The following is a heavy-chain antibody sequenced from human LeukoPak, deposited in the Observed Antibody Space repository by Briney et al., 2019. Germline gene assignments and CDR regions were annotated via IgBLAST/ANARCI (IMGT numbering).Heavy chain of an antibody. CDR2: IYPNGNT. CDR3: ARARYGYYDSSGYCDY. D-gene: IGHD3-22*01. Sequence: PSETLSLTCTVSGASISRYYWSWIRQPAGKGLEWIGRIYPNGNTNYNPSLKSRLTMSVDTSKNQFSLKVSSVTAADTAVYYCARARYGYYDSSGYCDYWGQGTLVTVSS. V-gene: IGHV4-4*07. CDR1: GASISRYY. J-gene: IGHJ4*02.